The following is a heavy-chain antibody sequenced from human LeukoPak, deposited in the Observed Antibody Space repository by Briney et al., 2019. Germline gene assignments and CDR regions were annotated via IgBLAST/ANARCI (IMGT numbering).Heavy chain of an antibody. CDR2: FSNNGGYT. CDR3: AKQLGYCSDGSCYFPY. Sequence: GGSLRFSCAASGFTVSSSAMRWVRQGPGKGLEWVSAFSNNGGYTYYADSVQGRFTISRDNSKSTLCLQMNSLRAEDTAVYYCAKQLGYCSDGSCYFPYWGQGTLVTVSS. D-gene: IGHD2-15*01. J-gene: IGHJ4*02. V-gene: IGHV3-23*01. CDR1: GFTVSSSA.